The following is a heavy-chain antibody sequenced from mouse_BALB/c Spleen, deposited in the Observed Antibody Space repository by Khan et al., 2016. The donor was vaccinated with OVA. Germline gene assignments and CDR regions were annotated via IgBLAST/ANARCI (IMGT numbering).Heavy chain of an antibody. Sequence: ESGAELVKPGASVTLSCKASGYTFSSYYLYWVKQRPGQGLEWIGEINPNNGGTNFNEKFKSKATLTVDKSSSTAYMQLSSLTSEDSAVYYCTRSGYGSFAYWGQGTLVTVSA. D-gene: IGHD2-2*01. CDR3: TRSGYGSFAY. V-gene: IGHV1S81*02. J-gene: IGHJ3*01. CDR2: INPNNGGT. CDR1: GYTFSSYY.